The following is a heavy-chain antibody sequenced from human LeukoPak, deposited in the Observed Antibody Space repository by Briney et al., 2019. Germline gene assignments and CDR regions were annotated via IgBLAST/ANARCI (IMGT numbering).Heavy chain of an antibody. D-gene: IGHD6-19*01. J-gene: IGHJ4*02. CDR1: GFTVRSNC. CDR3: ASLPVYQSGTPHDY. V-gene: IGHV3-53*01. Sequence: GGSLRLSCAVSGFTVRSNCMSWVRQAPGKGLEWVSVIYVDGDTYYTDSVKGRFTISRDTSKNTLYLQMNNLRAEDTAVYYCASLPVYQSGTPHDYWGQGTLVTVSS. CDR2: IYVDGDT.